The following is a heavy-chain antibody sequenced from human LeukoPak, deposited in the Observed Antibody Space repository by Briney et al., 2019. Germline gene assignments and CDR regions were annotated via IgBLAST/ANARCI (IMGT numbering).Heavy chain of an antibody. CDR1: GGSFSGYY. D-gene: IGHD6-6*01. CDR3: ARGRPGYIAARKAFDY. J-gene: IGHJ4*02. CDR2: INHSGST. V-gene: IGHV4-34*01. Sequence: SETLSLTCAVYGGSFSGYYWSWIRQPPGKGLEWIGEINHSGSTNYNPSLKSRVTISVDTSKNQFSLKLSSVTAADTAVYYCARGRPGYIAARKAFDYWGQGTLVTVSS.